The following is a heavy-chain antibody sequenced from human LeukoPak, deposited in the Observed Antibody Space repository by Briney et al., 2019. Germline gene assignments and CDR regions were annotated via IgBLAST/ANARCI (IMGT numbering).Heavy chain of an antibody. V-gene: IGHV3-23*01. Sequence: TGGSLRLSCAASGFTFGSYAIYWVRQAPGKGLEWVSYISERGGSTTYADSVKGRFTISRGTSLNTLYLQMNNLRAEDTAVYFCAKRGVVIRGILVIGYHQEAYHYDFWGQGVLVTVSS. CDR2: ISERGGST. CDR1: GFTFGSYA. CDR3: AKRGVVIRGILVIGYHQEAYHYDF. D-gene: IGHD3-10*01. J-gene: IGHJ4*02.